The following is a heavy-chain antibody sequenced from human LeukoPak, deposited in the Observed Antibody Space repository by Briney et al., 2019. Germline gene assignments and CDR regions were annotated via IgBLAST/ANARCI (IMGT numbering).Heavy chain of an antibody. J-gene: IGHJ4*02. CDR2: INHSGYT. D-gene: IGHD4-17*01. V-gene: IGHV4-34*01. CDR3: TRMTTGHDY. CDR1: GFTFNSYT. Sequence: GSLRLSCAASGFTFNSYTMNWVRQTPGKGLEWIGEINHSGYTNDSPSLKSRVTLSIDTSRKQFSLNLRSVTVADAGTYYCTRMTTGHDYWGQGTLVTVSS.